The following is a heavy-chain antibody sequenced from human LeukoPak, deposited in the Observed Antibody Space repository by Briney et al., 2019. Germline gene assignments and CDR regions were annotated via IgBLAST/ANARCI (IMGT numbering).Heavy chain of an antibody. CDR1: GVSISSYY. CDR2: IYYSGST. V-gene: IGHV4-59*01. CDR3: ARDRNPSH. Sequence: SETLSLTCTVSGVSISSYYWSWIRQPPGKGLEWIGYIYYSGSTNYNPSLKSRVTISVDTSKNQFSLKLSSVTAADTAVYYCARDRNPSHWGQGTLVTVSS. J-gene: IGHJ4*02.